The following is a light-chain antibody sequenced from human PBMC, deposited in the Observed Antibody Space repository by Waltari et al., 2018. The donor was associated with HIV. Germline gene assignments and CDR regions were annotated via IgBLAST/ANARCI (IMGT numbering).Light chain of an antibody. CDR3: QQYGRSPRT. CDR2: DAS. CDR1: QRIKNS. J-gene: IGKJ1*01. V-gene: IGKV3-20*01. Sequence: VLTQSPGTLSLSPGERVTLSCGASQRIKNSLAWYQQKPGQAPRLLIYDASSRATGTPDRFSSSGSGTDFTLSISRLEPEDFAVYYCQQYGRSPRTFGQGTKVEIK.